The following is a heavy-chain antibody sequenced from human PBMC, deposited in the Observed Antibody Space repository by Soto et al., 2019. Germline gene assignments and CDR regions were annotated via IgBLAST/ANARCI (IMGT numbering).Heavy chain of an antibody. CDR1: GGSISSSSYY. CDR2: IYYSGST. CDR3: ARRLAHYYDSSGYYHLGWFDP. J-gene: IGHJ5*02. Sequence: SETLSLTCTVSGGSISSSSYYWGWIRQPPGKGLEWIGSIYYSGSTYYNPSLKSRVTISVDTSKNQFSLKLSSVTAADTAVYYCARRLAHYYDSSGYYHLGWFDPWGQGTLVTVS. V-gene: IGHV4-39*01. D-gene: IGHD3-22*01.